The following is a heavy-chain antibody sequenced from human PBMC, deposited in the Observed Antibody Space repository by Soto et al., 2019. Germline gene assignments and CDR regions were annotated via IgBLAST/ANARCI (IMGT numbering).Heavy chain of an antibody. D-gene: IGHD3-3*02. CDR1: GYSFTSYW. Sequence: PGASLKISCKGSGYSFTSYWIGWVRQMPGKGLEWMGIIYPGDSDTRYSPSFQGQVTISAAKSISTAYLQWSSLQASDTAMYYCSSREGCISAICDCYYGRDVGGQGTTVTVSS. V-gene: IGHV5-51*01. CDR3: SSREGCISAICDCYYGRDV. J-gene: IGHJ6*02. CDR2: IYPGDSDT.